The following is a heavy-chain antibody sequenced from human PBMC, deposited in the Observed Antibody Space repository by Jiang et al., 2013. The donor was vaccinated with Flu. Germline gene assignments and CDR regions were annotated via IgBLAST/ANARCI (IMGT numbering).Heavy chain of an antibody. V-gene: IGHV1-69*01. CDR1: GGTFSSYA. J-gene: IGHJ4*02. CDR2: IIPIFGTA. CDR3: ARDSPYDFWSGYYPYYFDY. D-gene: IGHD3-3*01. Sequence: KASGGTFSSYAISWVRQAPGQGLEWMGGIIPIFGTANYAQKFQGRVTITADESTSTAYMELSSLRSEDTAVYYCARDSPYDFWSGYYPYYFDYWGQGTLVTVSS.